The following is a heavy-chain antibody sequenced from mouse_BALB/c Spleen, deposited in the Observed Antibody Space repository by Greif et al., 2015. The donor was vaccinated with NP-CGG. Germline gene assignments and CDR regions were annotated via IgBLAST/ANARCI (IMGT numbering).Heavy chain of an antibody. V-gene: IGHV5-6*02. CDR2: ISSGGSYT. CDR1: GFTFSSYG. D-gene: IGHD2-4*01. Sequence: EVKLVESGGDLVKPGGSLKLSCAASGFTFSSYGMSWVRQTPDKRLEWVATISSGGSYTYYPDSVKGRFTISRDNAKNTLYLQMSSLKSEDTAMYYCARRFYDYDVAWFAYWGQGTLVTVSA. CDR3: ARRFYDYDVAWFAY. J-gene: IGHJ3*01.